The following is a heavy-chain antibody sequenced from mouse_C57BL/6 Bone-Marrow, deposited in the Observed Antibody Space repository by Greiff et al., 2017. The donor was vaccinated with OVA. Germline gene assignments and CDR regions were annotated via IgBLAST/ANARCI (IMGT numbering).Heavy chain of an antibody. Sequence: VQLQQSGAELARPGASVKLSCKASGYTFTSYGISWVKQRTGQGLEWIGEIYPSDSYTNYNQKFKGKSTLTVDKSSSTAYMQLSSLTSEDSAVYYCARGLRLKFAYWGQGTLVTVSA. J-gene: IGHJ3*01. CDR1: GYTFTSYG. CDR2: IYPSDSYT. V-gene: IGHV1-81*01. CDR3: ARGLRLKFAY. D-gene: IGHD3-2*02.